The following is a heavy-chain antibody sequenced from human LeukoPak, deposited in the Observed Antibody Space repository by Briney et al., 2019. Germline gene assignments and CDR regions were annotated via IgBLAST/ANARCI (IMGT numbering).Heavy chain of an antibody. V-gene: IGHV4-59*01. J-gene: IGHJ6*03. CDR3: ARETSQKGAHYMDV. Sequence: SETLSLTCTVSGGSISSYYWSWIRQPPGKGLEWIGCIYYSGSTNYNPSFKSRVTISVDTSKNQFSLKLSSVTAADTAVYYCARETSQKGAHYMDVWGKGTTVTISS. CDR2: IYYSGST. CDR1: GGSISSYY. D-gene: IGHD3-16*01.